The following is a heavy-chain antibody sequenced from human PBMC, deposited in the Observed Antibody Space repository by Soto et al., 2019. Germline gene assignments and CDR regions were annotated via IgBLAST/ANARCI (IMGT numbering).Heavy chain of an antibody. V-gene: IGHV5-51*01. CDR3: ARVHIVVVPAANRFNYYGMDV. Sequence: AESLKISCKGSGYSFTNYWIGWVRQMPGKGLEWMGIIYPGDSDTRFSPSFQGQVTISADKSISTAYLQWSNLKASDTAMYYCARVHIVVVPAANRFNYYGMDVWGQGTTVIVSS. D-gene: IGHD2-2*01. CDR2: IYPGDSDT. CDR1: GYSFTNYW. J-gene: IGHJ6*02.